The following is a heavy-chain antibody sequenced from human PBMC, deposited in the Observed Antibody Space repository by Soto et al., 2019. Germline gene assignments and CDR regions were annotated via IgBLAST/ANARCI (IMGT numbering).Heavy chain of an antibody. CDR2: ISGSGGST. Sequence: GALRLSCAASGFTFSSYAMSWVRQAPGRGLEWVSAISGSGGSTYYADSVKGRFTISRDNSKNTLYLQMNSLRAEDTAVYYCSKDHLYDFWSGQDAFDIWGQGTMVTVS. J-gene: IGHJ3*02. CDR1: GFTFSSYA. V-gene: IGHV3-23*01. CDR3: SKDHLYDFWSGQDAFDI. D-gene: IGHD3-3*01.